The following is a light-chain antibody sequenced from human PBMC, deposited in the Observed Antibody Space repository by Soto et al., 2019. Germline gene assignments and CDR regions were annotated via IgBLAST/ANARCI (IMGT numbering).Light chain of an antibody. J-gene: IGLJ1*01. Sequence: QPALTQPASVSGSPGQSITISCTGTSSDVGGYNYVSWYQQHPGKAPKLMIYDVSNRPSGVSNRFSGSKSGNTASLTISGLQAEDEADYYCSSYTSSSLYVFGTGTQLTVL. CDR3: SSYTSSSLYV. V-gene: IGLV2-14*01. CDR2: DVS. CDR1: SSDVGGYNY.